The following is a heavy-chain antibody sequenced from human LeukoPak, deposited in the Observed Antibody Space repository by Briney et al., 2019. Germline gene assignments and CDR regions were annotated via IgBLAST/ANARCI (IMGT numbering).Heavy chain of an antibody. J-gene: IGHJ3*01. V-gene: IGHV4-39*01. Sequence: SETLSPTCTVSGGSINNSSSDYWAWIRQPPGKGLEWIGNIYYTGSTYYTSSLKSRVTMSVDTSKNVFSLTLKSLTSADTAVYYCARHLEYTTSGKAFDVWGQGTLVSVSS. D-gene: IGHD3-3*01. CDR3: ARHLEYTTSGKAFDV. CDR2: IYYTGST. CDR1: GGSINNSSSDY.